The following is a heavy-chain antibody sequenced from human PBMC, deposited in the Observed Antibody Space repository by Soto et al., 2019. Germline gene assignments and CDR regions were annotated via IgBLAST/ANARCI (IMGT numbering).Heavy chain of an antibody. CDR2: IWYDGSNK. CDR1: GFTFSSYG. V-gene: IGHV3-33*01. D-gene: IGHD6-13*01. CDR3: GHSSWYDSRVDY. Sequence: QVQLVESGGGVVQPGRSPRLSCAASGFTFSSYGMHWVRQAPGKGLEWVAVIWYDGSNKYYADSVKGRFTISRDNSKNTLYLQMNSLRAEDTAVYYCGHSSWYDSRVDYWGQGTLVTVSS. J-gene: IGHJ4*02.